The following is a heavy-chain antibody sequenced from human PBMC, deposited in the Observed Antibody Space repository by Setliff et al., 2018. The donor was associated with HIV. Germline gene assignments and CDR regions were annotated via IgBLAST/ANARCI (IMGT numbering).Heavy chain of an antibody. Sequence: PSETLSLTCAVYGGSFTNYFWSWIRQSPGKGLEWIGEINHSGRTKYNPSLKSRVTMSVDTSKNQFSLKLKSVTAADTAVYYCAREDTTGYYSLSAFDIWGQGTPVTVS. CDR2: INHSGRT. J-gene: IGHJ3*02. D-gene: IGHD3-22*01. CDR3: AREDTTGYYSLSAFDI. CDR1: GGSFTNYF. V-gene: IGHV4-34*01.